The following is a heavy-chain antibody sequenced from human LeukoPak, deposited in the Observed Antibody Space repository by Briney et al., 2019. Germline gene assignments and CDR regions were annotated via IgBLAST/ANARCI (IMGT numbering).Heavy chain of an antibody. CDR3: AAQPIAVAGTPDY. CDR1: GGSISSYY. V-gene: IGHV4-59*01. J-gene: IGHJ4*02. Sequence: SETLSLTCTVSGGSISSYYWSWIRQPPGKGLEWIGYIYYSGSTNYNPSLKGRVTISVDTSKNQFSLKLSSVTAADTAVYYCAAQPIAVAGTPDYWGQGTLVTVSS. D-gene: IGHD6-19*01. CDR2: IYYSGST.